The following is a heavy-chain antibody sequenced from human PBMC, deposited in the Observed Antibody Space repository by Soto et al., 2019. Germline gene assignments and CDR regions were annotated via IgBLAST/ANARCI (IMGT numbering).Heavy chain of an antibody. Sequence: ASVKVSCKDSGYTFTSYDINWVRQATGQGLEWMGWMNPNSGNTGYAQKFQGRVTMTRNTSISTAYMELSSLRSEDTAVYYCARGQRGYCSGGSCYRVFRYYFDYWGQGTLVTVSS. J-gene: IGHJ4*02. CDR2: MNPNSGNT. D-gene: IGHD2-15*01. CDR3: ARGQRGYCSGGSCYRVFRYYFDY. CDR1: GYTFTSYD. V-gene: IGHV1-8*01.